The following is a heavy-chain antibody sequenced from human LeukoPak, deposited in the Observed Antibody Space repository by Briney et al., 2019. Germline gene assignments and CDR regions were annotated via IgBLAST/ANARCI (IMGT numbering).Heavy chain of an antibody. CDR2: IYYSGNT. Sequence: SETLSLTCTVSGGSISSSSYYWGWIRQPPGKGLEWIGSIYYSGNTYYNPSLKSRVTISVDTSKSQFSLKLSSVTAADTAVYYCASLWRYCSSTSCSPDYWGQGTLVTVSS. V-gene: IGHV4-39*01. J-gene: IGHJ4*02. CDR1: GGSISSSSYY. CDR3: ASLWRYCSSTSCSPDY. D-gene: IGHD2-2*01.